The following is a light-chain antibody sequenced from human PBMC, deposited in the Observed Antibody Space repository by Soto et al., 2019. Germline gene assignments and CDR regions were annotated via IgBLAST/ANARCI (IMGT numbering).Light chain of an antibody. CDR2: AAS. V-gene: IGKV3-20*01. Sequence: EIVLTQSPGTLSLSPGERATLSCRASQSVSSSHLAWYQHKPGQAPRLLIYAASSRATGSPDRFSGGGSGTDFTLTISRLEPEDFATYYCQQSYSTPPWTFGQGTKVDIK. CDR3: QQSYSTPPWT. CDR1: QSVSSSH. J-gene: IGKJ1*01.